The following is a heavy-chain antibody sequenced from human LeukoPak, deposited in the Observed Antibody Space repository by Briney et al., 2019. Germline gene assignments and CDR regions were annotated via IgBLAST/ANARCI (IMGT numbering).Heavy chain of an antibody. CDR2: IYYSGST. Sequence: SETLSLTCTVSGGSISSYYWSWIRQPPGKGLEWIGYIYYSGSTNYNPSLKSRVTISVDTSKNQFSLKLSSVTAADTAVYYCARGYYDSSGYYGALLYYYYGMDVWGQGTTVTVSS. V-gene: IGHV4-59*12. CDR1: GGSISSYY. D-gene: IGHD3-22*01. CDR3: ARGYYDSSGYYGALLYYYYGMDV. J-gene: IGHJ6*02.